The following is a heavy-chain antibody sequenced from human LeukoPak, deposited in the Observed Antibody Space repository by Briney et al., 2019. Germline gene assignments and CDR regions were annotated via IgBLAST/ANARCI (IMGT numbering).Heavy chain of an antibody. V-gene: IGHV3-7*01. J-gene: IGHJ3*02. Sequence: GGSLRLSCAASGFTFSSYWMSWVRQAPGKGLEWVANIKQDGSEKYYVDSVKGRFTISRDNAKNSLYLQMNSLRAEDTAVYYCARDASAYSGSAIAFDIWGQGTMVTVSS. CDR1: GFTFSSYW. D-gene: IGHD3-10*01. CDR2: IKQDGSEK. CDR3: ARDASAYSGSAIAFDI.